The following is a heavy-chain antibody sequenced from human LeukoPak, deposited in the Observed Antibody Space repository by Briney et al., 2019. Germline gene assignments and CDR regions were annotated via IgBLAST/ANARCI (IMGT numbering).Heavy chain of an antibody. CDR1: GFTFSSYA. V-gene: IGHV3-30-3*01. Sequence: GGSLRLSCAASGFTFSSYAMHWVRQAPGKGLEWVAVISYDGSNKYYADSVKGRFTISRDNSKNTLYLQMNSLRAEDTAVYYCARGVEMATTNLDYWGQGTLVTVPS. CDR3: ARGVEMATTNLDY. J-gene: IGHJ4*02. D-gene: IGHD5-24*01. CDR2: ISYDGSNK.